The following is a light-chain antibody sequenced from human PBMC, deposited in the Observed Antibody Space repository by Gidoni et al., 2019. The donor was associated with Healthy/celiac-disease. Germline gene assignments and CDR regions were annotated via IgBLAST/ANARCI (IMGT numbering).Light chain of an antibody. Sequence: PATLSGAPGERATLSCRASQSVSSNLAWYQQKPGQAPRLLIYGASTRATGIPARFSGSGSGTEFTLTISSLQSEDFAVYYCQQYNNWPPLFGQGTKVEIK. V-gene: IGKV3-15*01. J-gene: IGKJ1*01. CDR2: GAS. CDR3: QQYNNWPPL. CDR1: QSVSSN.